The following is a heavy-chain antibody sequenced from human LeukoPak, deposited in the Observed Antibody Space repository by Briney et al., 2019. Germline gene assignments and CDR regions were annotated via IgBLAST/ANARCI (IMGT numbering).Heavy chain of an antibody. CDR1: GVSISSSNSY. D-gene: IGHD3-10*01. J-gene: IGHJ6*03. CDR3: ARVYGSGSYYNGYYYYYMDV. V-gene: IGHV4-39*01. CDR2: IYYGGST. Sequence: PSETLSLTCTVSGVSISSSNSYWGWIRQPPGKGLEWIGSIYYGGSTYYNPSLKSRVTISVDTSKNQFSLKLSSVTAADTAVYYCARVYGSGSYYNGYYYYYMDVWGKGTTVTISS.